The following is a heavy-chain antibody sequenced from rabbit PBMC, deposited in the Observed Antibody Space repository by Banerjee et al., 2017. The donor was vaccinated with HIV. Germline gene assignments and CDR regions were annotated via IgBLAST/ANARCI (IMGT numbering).Heavy chain of an antibody. CDR3: ARERALYSYAHVTYYYGMDL. D-gene: IGHD6-1*01. CDR2: IYAAGSGST. CDR1: GFDFSSYYM. J-gene: IGHJ6*01. Sequence: QEQLKESGGGLVQPGGSLKLSCKASGFDFSSYYMSWVRQAPGKGLEWIACIYAAGSGSTYSASWAKGRFTISKTSSTTVTLQLNSLTAADTATYFCARERALYSYAHVTYYYGMDLWGPGTLVTVS. V-gene: IGHV1S45*01.